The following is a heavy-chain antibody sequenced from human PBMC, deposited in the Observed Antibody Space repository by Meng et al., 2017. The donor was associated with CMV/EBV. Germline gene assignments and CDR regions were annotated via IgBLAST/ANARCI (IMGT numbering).Heavy chain of an antibody. D-gene: IGHD6-13*01. CDR2: INPSGGST. V-gene: IGHV1-46*01. J-gene: IGHJ5*02. CDR1: GYTFTSYY. CDR3: ARAGYSSSWYADKYNWFDP. Sequence: ALVKVSCKASGYTFTSYYMHWVRQAPGQGLEWMGIINPSGGSTSYAQKFQGRVTMTRDTSTSTVYMELSSLRSEDTAVYYCARAGYSSSWYADKYNWFDPWGQGTLVTVSS.